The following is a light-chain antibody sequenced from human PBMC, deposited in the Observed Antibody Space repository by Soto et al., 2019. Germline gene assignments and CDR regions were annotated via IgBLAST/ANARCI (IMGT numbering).Light chain of an antibody. CDR3: QQYNSYWT. J-gene: IGKJ1*01. CDR1: QTISTW. CDR2: KAS. Sequence: DIQMTQPPSTLSASVGDRVTITCRASQTISTWLAGYQQKPGKAPKLLIYKASILESGVPSRFSGSGSGTEFTLTISSLQPEDFATYYCQQYNSYWTFAQGTKVDTK. V-gene: IGKV1-5*03.